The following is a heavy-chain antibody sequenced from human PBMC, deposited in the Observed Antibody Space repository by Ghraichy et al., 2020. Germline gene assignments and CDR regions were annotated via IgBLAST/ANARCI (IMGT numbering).Heavy chain of an antibody. CDR1: GFTFSSYA. CDR2: ISDTDGST. J-gene: IGHJ4*02. D-gene: IGHD5-24*01. Sequence: LSLTCAASGFTFSSYAMSWVRQAPGKGLEWVSTISDTDGSTYYADSVKGRFTISRDNSKNTLYLQMNSLRAEDTAIYYCAKDRTQFRYFDYWGPGTLVTVSS. V-gene: IGHV3-23*01. CDR3: AKDRTQFRYFDY.